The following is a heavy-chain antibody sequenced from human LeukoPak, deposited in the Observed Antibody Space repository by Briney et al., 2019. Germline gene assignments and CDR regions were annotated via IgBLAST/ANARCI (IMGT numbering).Heavy chain of an antibody. CDR2: INAGNGDT. Sequence: ASVKVSCKASGYTFTNYAMHWVRQAPGQRLEWMGWINAGNGDTKYSQEFQGRVTIARDTSASTAYMELSSLRSEDMAVYYCAREDSRAFDIWGQGTMVTASS. J-gene: IGHJ3*02. CDR1: GYTFTNYA. CDR3: AREDSRAFDI. V-gene: IGHV1-3*03.